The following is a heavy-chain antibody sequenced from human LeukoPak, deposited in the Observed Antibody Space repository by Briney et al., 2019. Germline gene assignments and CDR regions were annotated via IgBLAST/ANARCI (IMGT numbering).Heavy chain of an antibody. V-gene: IGHV3-23*01. CDR2: ISDSGGST. CDR1: GITLSNYG. D-gene: IGHD3/OR15-3a*01. CDR3: AKRGVVIRVILVGFHKAAYYFES. J-gene: IGHJ4*02. Sequence: GGSLRLSCAVSGITLSNYGMSWVRQAPGKGLEWVAGISDSGGSTNYADSVKGRFTISRDNPKNTLYLQLNSLRAEDTAVYFCAKRGVVIRVILVGFHKAAYYFESWGQGALVTVSS.